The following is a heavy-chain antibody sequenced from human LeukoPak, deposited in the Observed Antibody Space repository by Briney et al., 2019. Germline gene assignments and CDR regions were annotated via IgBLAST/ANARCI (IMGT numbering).Heavy chain of an antibody. CDR3: ARDRDFPRDQFDY. Sequence: PGGSLRLSCAASGFTFGSYAMSWVRQAPGKGLEWASAINGGGEASWYADSVRGRSTISRDNSKNTVSLQMQSLRAEDTAVYFCARDRDFPRDQFDYWGQGTLVTVSS. J-gene: IGHJ4*02. CDR2: INGGGEAS. D-gene: IGHD2-21*02. V-gene: IGHV3-23*01. CDR1: GFTFGSYA.